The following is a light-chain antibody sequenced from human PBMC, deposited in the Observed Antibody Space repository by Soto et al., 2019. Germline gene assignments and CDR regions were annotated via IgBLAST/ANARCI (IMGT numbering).Light chain of an antibody. CDR2: KVS. Sequence: DIVMTQTPLSSPVTLGQPASISCRSSQSLVHSDGHTYLSWLQQRPGQPPRLLISKVSNRFSGVPDRVSGSGAGTDFTLKISRVEPEDVGVYYCMQATHSPWAFGQGTKVEI. V-gene: IGKV2-24*01. J-gene: IGKJ1*01. CDR1: QSLVHSDGHTY. CDR3: MQATHSPWA.